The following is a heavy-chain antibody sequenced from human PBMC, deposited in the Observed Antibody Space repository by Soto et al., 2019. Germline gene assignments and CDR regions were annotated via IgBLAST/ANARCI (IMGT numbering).Heavy chain of an antibody. CDR1: GFTFNNYA. J-gene: IGHJ4*02. CDR2: ISGSGGST. CDR3: AKDQGPRSFDY. V-gene: IGHV3-23*01. Sequence: EVQLLKSGGGLVQPGGSLRLSCAASGFTFNNYAMSWVRQAPGKGLEWVSAISGSGGSTYYADSVKGRFTISRDNSKKTLYLQMNSLRAEDTAVYYCAKDQGPRSFDYWGQGTLVTVSS.